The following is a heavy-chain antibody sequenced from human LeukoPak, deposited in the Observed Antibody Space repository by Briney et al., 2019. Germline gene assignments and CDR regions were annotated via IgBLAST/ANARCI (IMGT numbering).Heavy chain of an antibody. V-gene: IGHV3-23*01. D-gene: IGHD6-6*01. Sequence: GGSLRLSCAASGFTFSSYAMSWVRQAPGKGLEWVSAISGSGGSTYYADSVKGRFTISRDNSKNTLYLQMNSLRDEDTALYYCARFDYSSSSGPHSYWGQGTLVTVSS. CDR3: ARFDYSSSSGPHSY. CDR2: ISGSGGST. J-gene: IGHJ4*02. CDR1: GFTFSSYA.